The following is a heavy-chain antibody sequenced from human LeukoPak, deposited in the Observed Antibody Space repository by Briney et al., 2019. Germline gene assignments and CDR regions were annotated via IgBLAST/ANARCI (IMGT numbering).Heavy chain of an antibody. D-gene: IGHD4-23*01. CDR1: GFTFRSYS. CDR2: IGSDSGDI. V-gene: IGHV3-48*02. CDR3: AGGVYRSNPFDY. J-gene: IGHJ4*02. Sequence: PGGSLRLSCAASGFTFRSYSMHWVRQAPGKGLEWVSYIGSDSGDIYYADSVKGRFTISRDSAKNSLFLQMNSLRDEDTAVYFCAGGVYRSNPFDYWGQGTLVTVSS.